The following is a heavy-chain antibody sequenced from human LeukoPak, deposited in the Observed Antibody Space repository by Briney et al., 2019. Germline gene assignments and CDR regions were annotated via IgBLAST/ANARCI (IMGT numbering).Heavy chain of an antibody. J-gene: IGHJ4*02. D-gene: IGHD6-13*01. V-gene: IGHV4-59*01. CDR3: ATERDSSWTFDS. CDR2: IYYSGST. Sequence: PSETLSLTCTVSGGSISSYYWSWIRQPPGKGLEWIGYIYYSGSTNYNPSLKSRVTISVDTSKNQFSLKLSSVTAADTAVYYCATERDSSWTFDSWGQGTLVTVSS. CDR1: GGSISSYY.